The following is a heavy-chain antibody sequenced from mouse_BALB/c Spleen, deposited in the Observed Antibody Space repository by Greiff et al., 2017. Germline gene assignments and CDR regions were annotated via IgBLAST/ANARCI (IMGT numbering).Heavy chain of an antibody. V-gene: IGHV1-63*02. CDR1: GYTFTNYW. CDR2: IYPGGGYT. CDR3: ASRYDEDWFAY. D-gene: IGHD2-14*01. J-gene: IGHJ3*01. Sequence: VKVVESGAELVRPGTSVKMSCKAAGYTFTNYWIGWVKQRPGHGLEWIGDIYPGGGYTNYNEKFKGKATLTADTSSSTAYMQLSSLTSEDSAIYYCASRYDEDWFAYWGQGTLVTVSA.